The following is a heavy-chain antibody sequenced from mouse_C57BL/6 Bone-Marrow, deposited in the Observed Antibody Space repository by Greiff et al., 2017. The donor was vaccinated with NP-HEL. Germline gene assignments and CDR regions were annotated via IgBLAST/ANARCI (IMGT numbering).Heavy chain of an antibody. CDR3: AREGGLRRRTYAMDY. J-gene: IGHJ4*01. CDR1: GFTFSDYY. V-gene: IGHV5-16*01. Sequence: EVQLVESEGGLVQPGSSMKLSCTASGFTFSDYYMAWVRQVPEKGLEWVANINYDGSSTYYLDSLKSRFIISRDNAKNILYLQMSSLKSEDTATYYCAREGGLRRRTYAMDYWGQGNSVTVSS. CDR2: INYDGSST. D-gene: IGHD2-4*01.